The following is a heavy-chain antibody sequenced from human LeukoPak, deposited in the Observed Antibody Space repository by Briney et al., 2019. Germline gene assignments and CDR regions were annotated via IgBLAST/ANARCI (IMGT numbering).Heavy chain of an antibody. J-gene: IGHJ4*02. CDR1: GFTFSSYY. V-gene: IGHV3-21*04. CDR2: IHSSDSYI. CDR3: AGRPTGYSSGYIH. D-gene: IGHD5-18*01. Sequence: GGSLRLSCAASGFTFSSYYMNWVRQAPGKGLEWVSSIHSSDSYINYADSVKGRFTISRDNSENIVYLQMNNLRVEDTAVYYCAGRPTGYSSGYIHWGQGTLVTVSS.